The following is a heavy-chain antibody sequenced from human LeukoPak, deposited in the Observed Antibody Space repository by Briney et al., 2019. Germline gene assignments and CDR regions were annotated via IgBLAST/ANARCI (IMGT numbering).Heavy chain of an antibody. V-gene: IGHV4-30-2*02. CDR3: ARDYGDIPPDWYYDL. CDR1: GGSISSGGYY. D-gene: IGHD4-17*01. CDR2: IYHSGST. J-gene: IGHJ2*01. Sequence: SETLSLTCTVSGGSISSGGYYWSWIRQPPGKGLEWIGYIYHSGSTYYNPSLKSRVTISVDRSKNQLSLKLRSVTAADTAVYYCARDYGDIPPDWYYDLWGRGTLVTVSS.